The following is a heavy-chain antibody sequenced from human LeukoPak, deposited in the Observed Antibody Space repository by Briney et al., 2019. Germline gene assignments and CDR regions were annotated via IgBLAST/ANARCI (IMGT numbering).Heavy chain of an antibody. CDR3: ARAREPLIYTYYFEY. CDR1: GGSISSGYY. V-gene: IGHV4-38-2*02. D-gene: IGHD1-14*01. Sequence: SETLSLTCTVSGGSISSGYYWGWIRQPPGKGLEWIGRIYHSGSTYYDPSLKSRVTISVDTSRNQFSLKLSSVTAADTAVYYCARAREPLIYTYYFEYWGQGTLVTVSS. J-gene: IGHJ4*02. CDR2: IYHSGST.